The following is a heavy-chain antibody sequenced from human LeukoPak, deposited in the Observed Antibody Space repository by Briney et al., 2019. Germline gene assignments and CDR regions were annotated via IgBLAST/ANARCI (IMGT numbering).Heavy chain of an antibody. D-gene: IGHD3-22*01. J-gene: IGHJ4*02. CDR2: IYYSGST. CDR3: ARELYYDSSEEVDY. V-gene: IGHV4-39*07. CDR1: GSSISSSSYY. Sequence: PSETLSLTCTVSGSSISSSSYYWGWIRQPPGKGLEWIGSIYYSGSTYYNPSLKSRVTISVDTSKNQFSLKLSSVTAADTAVYYCARELYYDSSEEVDYWGQGTLVTVSS.